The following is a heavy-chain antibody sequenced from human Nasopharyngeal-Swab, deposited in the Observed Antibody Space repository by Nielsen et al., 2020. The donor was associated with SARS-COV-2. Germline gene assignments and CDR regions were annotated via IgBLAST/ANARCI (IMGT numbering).Heavy chain of an antibody. J-gene: IGHJ3*02. CDR1: GFIFSDYY. CDR2: ISSSSSYT. CDR3: ARAIVVVPASIDAFDI. D-gene: IGHD2-2*01. Sequence: GESLKISCAASGFIFSDYYMSWIRQAPGKGLEWVSYISSSSSYTNYADSVKGRFTISRDNAKNSLYLQMNSLRAEDTAVYYCARAIVVVPASIDAFDIWGQGTMVTVSS. V-gene: IGHV3-11*06.